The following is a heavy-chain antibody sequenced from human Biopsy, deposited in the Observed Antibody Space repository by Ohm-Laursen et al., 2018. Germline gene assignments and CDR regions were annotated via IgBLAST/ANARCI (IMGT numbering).Heavy chain of an antibody. CDR3: ARDDAVTVIRGLYY. D-gene: IGHD2-21*02. CDR1: GGSISRSSYY. Sequence: TLSLTCSVTGGSISRSSYYWDWIRQPPGKGLEWIGSIYYSGSTYYNPSLKSRVTISAGRSKNQFSLKLTSVTAADTAMYYCARDDAVTVIRGLYYWGQGALVTVSS. J-gene: IGHJ4*02. V-gene: IGHV4-39*01. CDR2: IYYSGST.